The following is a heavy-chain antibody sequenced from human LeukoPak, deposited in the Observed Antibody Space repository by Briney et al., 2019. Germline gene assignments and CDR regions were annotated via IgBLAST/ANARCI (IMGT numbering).Heavy chain of an antibody. D-gene: IGHD6-6*01. J-gene: IGHJ6*03. CDR2: ISSNGGST. Sequence: PGGSLRLSCAASGFTFSSYAMHWVRQAPGKGLEYVSAISSNGGSTYYANSVKGRFTISRDNSKNTLYLQMGSPRAEDMAVYYCARGNLIAARPDYYYYMDVWGKGTTVTVSS. V-gene: IGHV3-64*01. CDR3: ARGNLIAARPDYYYYMDV. CDR1: GFTFSSYA.